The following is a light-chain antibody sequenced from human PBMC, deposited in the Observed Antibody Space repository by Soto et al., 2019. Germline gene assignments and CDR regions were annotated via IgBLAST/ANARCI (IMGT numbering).Light chain of an antibody. J-gene: IGLJ2*01. Sequence: QSVLTQPPSASGTPGQRVTISCSGSSSNIGSNYVYWYQQLPGTAPNLLIYRNNQRPSGVPDRFSVSKSGTSASLSISGLRSEDEADYYCAALDESLSGRVFGGGTKLTVL. CDR1: SSNIGSNY. CDR2: RNN. V-gene: IGLV1-47*01. CDR3: AALDESLSGRV.